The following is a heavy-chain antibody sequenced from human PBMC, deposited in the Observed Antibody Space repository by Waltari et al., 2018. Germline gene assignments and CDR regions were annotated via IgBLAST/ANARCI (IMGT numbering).Heavy chain of an antibody. CDR1: GGSISSYY. D-gene: IGHD6-13*01. Sequence: QVQLQESGPGLVKPSETLSLTCTVSGGSISSYYCSWIRQPPGKGLEWIGYIYYSGSTNYNPSLKSRVTISVDTSKNQFSLKLSSVTAADTAVYYCARDQGRIAAANDAFDIWGQGTMVTVSS. V-gene: IGHV4-59*01. CDR2: IYYSGST. CDR3: ARDQGRIAAANDAFDI. J-gene: IGHJ3*02.